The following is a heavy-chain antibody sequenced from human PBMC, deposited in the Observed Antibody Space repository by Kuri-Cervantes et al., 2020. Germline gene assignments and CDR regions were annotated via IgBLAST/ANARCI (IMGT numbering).Heavy chain of an antibody. CDR1: GFTFSDYY. V-gene: IGHV3-49*03. CDR2: IRSKAYGGTT. J-gene: IGHJ4*02. D-gene: IGHD2-2*01. Sequence: GESLKISCAASGFTFSDYYMSWIRQAPGKGLEWVGFIRSKAYGGTTEYAASVKGRFTISRDDSKNTAYLQMNSLKTEDTAVYYCTRPVYCSSTSCYGQEYWGQGTLVTVSS. CDR3: TRPVYCSSTSCYGQEY.